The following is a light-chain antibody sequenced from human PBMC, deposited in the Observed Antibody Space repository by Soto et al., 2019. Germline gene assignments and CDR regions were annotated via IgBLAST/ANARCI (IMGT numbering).Light chain of an antibody. CDR1: SSNIGAGYD. V-gene: IGLV1-40*01. J-gene: IGLJ1*01. CDR3: QSYDRSLSGFYV. Sequence: QSVLTQPPSVSGAPGQRVTISCSGSSSNIGAGYDVHWYQQLPGTAPKLLISGNNNRPSGVPDRFSGSKSGTSASLAITGLQAEDEADYYCQSYDRSLSGFYVFGTGTKLTVL. CDR2: GNN.